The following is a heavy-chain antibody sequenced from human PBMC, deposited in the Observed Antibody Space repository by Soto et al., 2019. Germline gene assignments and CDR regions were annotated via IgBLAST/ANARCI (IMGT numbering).Heavy chain of an antibody. CDR2: ISYDGSNK. CDR3: ARAGCDGGSCYTLVGLRYGMDV. CDR1: GFTFSSYA. V-gene: IGHV3-30-3*01. J-gene: IGHJ6*02. Sequence: QVQLVESGGGVVQPGRSLRLSCAASGFTFSSYAMHWVRQAPGKGLEWVAVISYDGSNKYYADSVKGRFTISRDNSKHTLYLQMNSLRAEDTAVYYCARAGCDGGSCYTLVGLRYGMDVWGQGTTVTVSS. D-gene: IGHD2-15*01.